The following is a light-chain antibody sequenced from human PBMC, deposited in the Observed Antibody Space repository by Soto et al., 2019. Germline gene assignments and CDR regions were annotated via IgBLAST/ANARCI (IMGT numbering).Light chain of an antibody. CDR1: QSVSSY. CDR3: QQRSNWPRT. Sequence: EIVLTQSPATLSLSPGERATLSCRASQSVSSYLAWYQQKPGLAPRLLISDASNRATGIPARFSGSGSGTDFTLTISSLETEDFAVYYCQQRSNWPRTFGQGTKVDIK. V-gene: IGKV3-11*01. J-gene: IGKJ1*01. CDR2: DAS.